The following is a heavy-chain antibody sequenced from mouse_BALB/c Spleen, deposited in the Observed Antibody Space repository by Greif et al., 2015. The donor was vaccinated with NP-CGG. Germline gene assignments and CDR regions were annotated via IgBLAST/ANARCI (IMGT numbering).Heavy chain of an antibody. V-gene: IGHV1-7*01. J-gene: IGHJ4*01. CDR1: GYTFTSYW. Sequence: QPQQSGAELAKPGASVKMYCKASGYTFTSYWMHWVKQRPGQGLEWIGYINPSTGYTEYNQKFKDKATLTADKSSXTAYMQLSSLTSEDSAVYYCASSYYYGSSYYAMDYWGQGTSVTVSS. CDR2: INPSTGYT. CDR3: ASSYYYGSSYYAMDY. D-gene: IGHD1-1*01.